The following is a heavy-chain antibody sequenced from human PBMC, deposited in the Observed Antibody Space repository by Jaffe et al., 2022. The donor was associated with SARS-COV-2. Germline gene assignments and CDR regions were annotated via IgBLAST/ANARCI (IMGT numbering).Heavy chain of an antibody. CDR3: ARKDYYSRGDFDY. V-gene: IGHV4-4*02. CDR1: GGSISSNYW. Sequence: QVQLQESGPGLVKPSGTLSLICSVSGGSISSNYWWSWVRQPPGKGLEWIGEIYHSGSSNYNSSLKSRVTISVDPSENQFSLKLSSVTAADTAVYYCARKDYYSRGDFDYWGQGTLVTVSS. CDR2: IYHSGSS. J-gene: IGHJ4*02. D-gene: IGHD3-10*01.